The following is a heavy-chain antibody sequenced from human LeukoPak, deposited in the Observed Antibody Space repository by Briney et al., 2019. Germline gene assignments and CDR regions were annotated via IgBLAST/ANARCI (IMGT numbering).Heavy chain of an antibody. J-gene: IGHJ4*02. CDR3: ARQKGYYFDY. CDR2: IYYSGNT. V-gene: IGHV4-59*01. CDR1: GVSISTYY. Sequence: PSETLSLTCTVSGVSISTYYWSWIRQPPGKGLEWIGYIYYSGNTNYNPSLKSRVTISIDTSKNQFSLRLNSVTAADTAVYYCARQKGYYFDYWGQGTLVTVSS.